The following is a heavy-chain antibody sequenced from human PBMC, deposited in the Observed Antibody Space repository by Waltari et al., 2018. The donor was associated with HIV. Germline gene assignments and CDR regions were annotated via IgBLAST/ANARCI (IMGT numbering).Heavy chain of an antibody. J-gene: IGHJ4*02. CDR3: ARDPQYCSSTSCSYYFDY. CDR2: ISYDGSNK. Sequence: QVQLVESGGGVVQPGRSLRLSCAASGFPFSNYALHWARQAPGKGLEWVAVISYDGSNKYYADSVKGRFTISRDNSKNTLYLQMNSLRAEDTAVYYCARDPQYCSSTSCSYYFDYWGQGTLVTVSS. V-gene: IGHV3-30-3*01. CDR1: GFPFSNYA. D-gene: IGHD2-2*01.